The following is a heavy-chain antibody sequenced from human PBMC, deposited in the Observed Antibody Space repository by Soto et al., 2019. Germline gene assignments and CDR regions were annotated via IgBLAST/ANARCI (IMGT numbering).Heavy chain of an antibody. Sequence: GGSLRLSCAASGFTFSSYAMSWVRQAPGKGLEWVSAISGSGGSTYYADSVKGRFPISRDNSKNTLYLQMNSLRAEDTAVYYCANQRTRGVVTDPYYYYYGMDVWGQGTTVTVSS. V-gene: IGHV3-23*01. CDR1: GFTFSSYA. D-gene: IGHD2-21*02. CDR3: ANQRTRGVVTDPYYYYYGMDV. CDR2: ISGSGGST. J-gene: IGHJ6*02.